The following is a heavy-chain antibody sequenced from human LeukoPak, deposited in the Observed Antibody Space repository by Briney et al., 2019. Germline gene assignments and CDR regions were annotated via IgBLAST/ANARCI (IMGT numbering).Heavy chain of an antibody. CDR1: GFSFTNAG. CDR3: ARDRQPLLWYFDY. Sequence: HPGGSLRLSCAASGFSFTNAGMHWVRQAPGKGLEWVAVITYDGSEIHYGDSVRGRFTISRDNSKNTLYLQMNSLRAEDTAVYYCARDRQPLLWYFDYWGQGTLVTVSS. J-gene: IGHJ4*02. D-gene: IGHD2-2*01. V-gene: IGHV3-30*03. CDR2: ITYDGSEI.